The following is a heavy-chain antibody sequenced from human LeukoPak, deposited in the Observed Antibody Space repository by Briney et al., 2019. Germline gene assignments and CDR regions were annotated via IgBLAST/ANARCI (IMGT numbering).Heavy chain of an antibody. CDR2: IRRGVGST. D-gene: IGHD1-1*01. V-gene: IGHV3-23*01. Sequence: GGSLRLSCAASGFTFSSYDLSWVRQAPGKGLECVSAIRRGVGSTYYADSVKGRFTISRDNSKNTLYLQMNNLRADDTAVYYCAKKGQADDNGKPDWGQGTLVTVSS. J-gene: IGHJ4*02. CDR3: AKKGQADDNGKPD. CDR1: GFTFSSYD.